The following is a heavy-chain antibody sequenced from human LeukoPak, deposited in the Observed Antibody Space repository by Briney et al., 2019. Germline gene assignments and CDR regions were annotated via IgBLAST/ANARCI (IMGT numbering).Heavy chain of an antibody. V-gene: IGHV4-59*01. CDR2: IYYSGST. CDR1: GGSISSYY. D-gene: IGHD2-2*01. Sequence: PSETLSLTCTVSGGSISSYYWSWIRQPPGKGLKWIGYIYYSGSTNYNPSLKSRVTISVDTSKNQFSLKLSSVTAADTAVYYCARDSGPVVPAAMNYFDYWGQGTLVTVSS. CDR3: ARDSGPVVPAAMNYFDY. J-gene: IGHJ4*02.